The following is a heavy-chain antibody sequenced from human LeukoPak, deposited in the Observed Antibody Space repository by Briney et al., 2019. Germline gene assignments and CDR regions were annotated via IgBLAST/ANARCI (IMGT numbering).Heavy chain of an antibody. V-gene: IGHV1-18*01. D-gene: IGHD2-2*01. Sequence: ASVKVSCKASGYTFTSYGISWVRQAPGQGLEWMGWISAYNGNTNYAQKFQGWVTMTRDTSISTAYMELSRLRSDDTAVYYCARYCSSTSCYGAFDIWGQGTMVTVSS. CDR1: GYTFTSYG. CDR3: ARYCSSTSCYGAFDI. CDR2: ISAYNGNT. J-gene: IGHJ3*02.